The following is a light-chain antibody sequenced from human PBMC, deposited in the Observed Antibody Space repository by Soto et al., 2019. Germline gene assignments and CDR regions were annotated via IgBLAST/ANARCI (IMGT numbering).Light chain of an antibody. V-gene: IGKV1-5*01. J-gene: IGKJ1*01. CDR1: QSISSW. Sequence: DIEMTQSPSALAASVGDRVTITCRASQSISSWLAWYQQKPGKAPKFLIYDASNLESGVPSRFSGNGSGTEFTLTISSLQPDDFATYYCQQYSSYWTFGQGTKVDIK. CDR2: DAS. CDR3: QQYSSYWT.